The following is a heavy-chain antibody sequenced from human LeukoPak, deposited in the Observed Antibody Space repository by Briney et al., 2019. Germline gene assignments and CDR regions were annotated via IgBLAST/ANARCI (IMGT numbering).Heavy chain of an antibody. V-gene: IGHV3-13*01. CDR1: GFTFSSYD. CDR3: AGSSVSYYFDY. Sequence: GGSLRLSCAASGFTFSSYDMPWVRQATGKGLEWVSAIGTAGDTYYPGSVKGRFTISREDAKNSLYLQMNSLRAGDTAVYYCAGSSVSYYFDYWGQGTLVTVSS. D-gene: IGHD3-10*01. CDR2: IGTAGDT. J-gene: IGHJ4*02.